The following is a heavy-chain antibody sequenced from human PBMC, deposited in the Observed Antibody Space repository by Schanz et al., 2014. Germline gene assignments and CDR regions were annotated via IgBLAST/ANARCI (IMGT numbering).Heavy chain of an antibody. D-gene: IGHD3-10*01. CDR3: ARGGSMVQEISFAY. J-gene: IGHJ4*02. Sequence: QVQLVQSGAEVKKPGASVKVSCKASGYTFTSYSMHWVRQAPGQGLEWMGMINPSGGSTTYAQKFQGRVTMTRDTSTSTVYMELSSLRSEYTAVYYCARGGSMVQEISFAYWGQGSLVTVSS. CDR1: GYTFTSYS. CDR2: INPSGGST. V-gene: IGHV1-46*03.